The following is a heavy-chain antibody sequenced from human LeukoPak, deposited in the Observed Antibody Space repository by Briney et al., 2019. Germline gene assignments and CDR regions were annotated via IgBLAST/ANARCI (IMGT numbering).Heavy chain of an antibody. CDR1: GYTFTSYG. Sequence: ASVKVSCKASGYTFTSYGISWVRQAPGQGREWMGWINPNSGGTNYAQKFQGRVTMTRDTSISTAYMELSRLRSDDTAVYYCARDRGEQDFDPWGQGTLVTVSS. CDR3: ARDRGEQDFDP. D-gene: IGHD1/OR15-1a*01. CDR2: INPNSGGT. J-gene: IGHJ5*02. V-gene: IGHV1-2*02.